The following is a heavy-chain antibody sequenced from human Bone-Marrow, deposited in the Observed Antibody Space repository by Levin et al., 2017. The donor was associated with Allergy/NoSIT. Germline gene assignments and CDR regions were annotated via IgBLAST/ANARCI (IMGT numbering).Heavy chain of an antibody. V-gene: IGHV3-49*03. CDR1: GFTFGDYA. Sequence: GESLKISCTASGFTFGDYAMSWFRQAPGKGLEWVGFIRSKAYGGTTEYAASVKGRFTISRDDSKSIAYLQMNSLKTEDTAVYYCTRGAGAGDPRAFDIWGQGTMVTVSS. CDR2: IRSKAYGGTT. J-gene: IGHJ3*02. CDR3: TRGAGAGDPRAFDI. D-gene: IGHD7-27*01.